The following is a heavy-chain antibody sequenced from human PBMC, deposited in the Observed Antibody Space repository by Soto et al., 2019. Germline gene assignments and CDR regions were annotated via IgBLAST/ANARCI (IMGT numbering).Heavy chain of an antibody. CDR2: SSGGGGGT. V-gene: IGHV3-23*01. Sequence: GGPLRLSCAASGFTFTNFAMSWVRQAPGKGLEGVAASSGGGGGTYFADSVKGRFTISRDNSKNTLYLQMNSLRAEDTAVYYFATSITLFGMVTPALDYWGQGTLVTVSS. D-gene: IGHD3-3*01. J-gene: IGHJ4*02. CDR3: ATSITLFGMVTPALDY. CDR1: GFTFTNFA.